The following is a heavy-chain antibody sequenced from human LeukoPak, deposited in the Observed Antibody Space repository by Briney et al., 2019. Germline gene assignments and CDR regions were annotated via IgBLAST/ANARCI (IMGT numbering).Heavy chain of an antibody. J-gene: IGHJ4*02. CDR2: IYSGGST. CDR3: ARAKPKNMVRGLIMRRESRYYFDY. CDR1: GFSFNSYA. V-gene: IGHV3-53*01. D-gene: IGHD3-10*01. Sequence: GGSLRLSCGVSGFSFNSYAMAWVRQAPGKGLEWVSVIYSGGSTYYADSVKGRFTISRDNSKSTLYIQMNSLRAEDTAVYYCARAKPKNMVRGLIMRRESRYYFDYWGQGTLVTVSS.